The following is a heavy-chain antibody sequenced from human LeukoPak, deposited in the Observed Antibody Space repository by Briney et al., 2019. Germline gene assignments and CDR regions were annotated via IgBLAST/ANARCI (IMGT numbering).Heavy chain of an antibody. CDR1: GFTFSDYY. CDR3: ARVTGAYYFDY. V-gene: IGHV3-72*01. Sequence: GGSLRLSCAASGFTFSDYYMDWVRQAPGKGLEWVGRTSNKAKSYTTEYAASVKDRFTISRDDSKNSLYLQMNSLKTEDTAVYYCARVTGAYYFDYWGQGTLVTVSS. CDR2: TSNKAKSYTT. D-gene: IGHD1-20*01. J-gene: IGHJ4*02.